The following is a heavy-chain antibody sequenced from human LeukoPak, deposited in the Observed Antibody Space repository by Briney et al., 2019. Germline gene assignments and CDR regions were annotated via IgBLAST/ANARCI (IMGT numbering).Heavy chain of an antibody. CDR3: ARTTHDYGADY. J-gene: IGHJ4*02. CDR1: GFSLNTSGMC. CDR2: IDCDDDK. D-gene: IGHD4-17*01. Sequence: SGPALVKPTQTLTLTCTFSGFSLNTSGMCVSWIRQPPGKALEWLAVIDCDDDKFYSTSLKTRLTISKDTSKNQVVLTLTNMDPVDTATYYCARTTHDYGADYWGQGTLVTVSS. V-gene: IGHV2-70*01.